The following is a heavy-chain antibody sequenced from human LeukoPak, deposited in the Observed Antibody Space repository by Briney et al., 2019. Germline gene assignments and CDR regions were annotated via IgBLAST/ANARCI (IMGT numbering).Heavy chain of an antibody. CDR3: ARDISVAGSFLLFDY. D-gene: IGHD6-19*01. CDR1: GGSIGSYY. Sequence: PSETLSLTCTVSGGSIGSYYWSWIRQPAGKGLEWIGRIYTSGSSNSNPTLKSRVTMSADTSKNQFSLKLSSVTAADTAVYYCARDISVAGSFLLFDYWGQGTLVSVSS. CDR2: IYTSGSS. J-gene: IGHJ4*02. V-gene: IGHV4-4*07.